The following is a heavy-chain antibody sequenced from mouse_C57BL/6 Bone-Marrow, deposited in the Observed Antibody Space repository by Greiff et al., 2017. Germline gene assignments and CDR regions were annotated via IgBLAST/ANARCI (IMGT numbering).Heavy chain of an antibody. Sequence: QVQLQQPGAELVKPGASVKLSCKASGYTFTNYWMHWVKQRPGQGLEWIGMMHPNGGSPDYNEQFKSEATLSVDNSSRTAYLELISLTSEDSAVYYCARSDDYDDYTMDYWGQGTSVTVSS. V-gene: IGHV1-64*01. D-gene: IGHD2-4*01. J-gene: IGHJ4*01. CDR3: ARSDDYDDYTMDY. CDR1: GYTFTNYW. CDR2: MHPNGGSP.